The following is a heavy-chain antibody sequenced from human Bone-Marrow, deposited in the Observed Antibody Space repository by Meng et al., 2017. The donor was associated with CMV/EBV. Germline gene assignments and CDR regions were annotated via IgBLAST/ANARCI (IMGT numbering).Heavy chain of an antibody. CDR3: RILWFGEPRWGGGDY. CDR2: IRSKANSYAT. J-gene: IGHJ4*02. D-gene: IGHD3-10*01. Sequence: GESLKISCAASGFTFSGSAMHWVRQASGKGLEWVGRIRSKANSYATAYAASVKGRFTISRDDSKNTAYLPMTSLKTEDTAGYYCRILWFGEPRWGGGDYWGQGTLVTVSS. V-gene: IGHV3-73*01. CDR1: GFTFSGSA.